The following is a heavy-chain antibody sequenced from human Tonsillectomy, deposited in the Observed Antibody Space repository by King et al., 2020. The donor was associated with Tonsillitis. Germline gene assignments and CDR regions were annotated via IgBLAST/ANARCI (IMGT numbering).Heavy chain of an antibody. Sequence: VQLVESGGGVVQPGGSLRLSCAASGFTFSSYGMHWVRQAPGKGLEWVAFIQYYGNDKYYADSVKGRFTISRDNSKNTRFLQLNSLRAEDTAVYNCAKEGGPRGYSGFDYWGQGTLVTVSS. CDR2: IQYYGNDK. CDR3: AKEGGPRGYSGFDY. V-gene: IGHV3-30*02. J-gene: IGHJ4*02. CDR1: GFTFSSYG. D-gene: IGHD5-12*01.